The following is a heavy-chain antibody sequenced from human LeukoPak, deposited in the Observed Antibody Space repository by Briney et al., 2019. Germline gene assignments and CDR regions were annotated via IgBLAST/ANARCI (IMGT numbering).Heavy chain of an antibody. CDR3: ARGGYYYDSSESYNWFDP. Sequence: PGGSLRLSCAASGFTFSSYDMHWVRQATGKGLEWVSAIGTAGDTYYPGSVKGRFTISRENAKNSLYLQMNSLRAGDTAVYYCARGGYYYDSSESYNWFDPWGQGTLVTVSS. CDR2: IGTAGDT. D-gene: IGHD3-22*01. CDR1: GFTFSSYD. V-gene: IGHV3-13*01. J-gene: IGHJ5*02.